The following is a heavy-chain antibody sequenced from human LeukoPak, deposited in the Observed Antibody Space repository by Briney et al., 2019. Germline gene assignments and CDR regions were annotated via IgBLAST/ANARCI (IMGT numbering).Heavy chain of an antibody. Sequence: MSSETLSLTCTVSGDSISSGDYYWSWIRQPAGKGLEWIGRIYTSGSTNYNPSLKSRVTISVDTSKNQFSLKLSSVTAADTAVYYCASVSGSYYYFDYWGQGTLVTVSS. CDR2: IYTSGST. V-gene: IGHV4-61*02. J-gene: IGHJ4*02. CDR3: ASVSGSYYYFDY. CDR1: GDSISSGDYY. D-gene: IGHD1-26*01.